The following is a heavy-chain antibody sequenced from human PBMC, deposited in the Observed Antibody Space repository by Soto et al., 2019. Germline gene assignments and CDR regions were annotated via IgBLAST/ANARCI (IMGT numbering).Heavy chain of an antibody. Sequence: ASVKVSCKASGYTFTGYYVHWVRQAPGQGLEWMGWINPNSGDTYLAQRFQGRVTMNRDTSIGTAYMELRGLTSDDTAEYYCVRDLDGSGSYYTDHWGPGTQVTVSS. CDR1: GYTFTGYY. D-gene: IGHD3-10*01. CDR3: VRDLDGSGSYYTDH. J-gene: IGHJ4*02. CDR2: INPNSGDT. V-gene: IGHV1-2*02.